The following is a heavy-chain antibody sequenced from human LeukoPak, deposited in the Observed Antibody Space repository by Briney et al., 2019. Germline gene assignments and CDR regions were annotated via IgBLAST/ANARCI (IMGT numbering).Heavy chain of an antibody. CDR1: GGSISSYY. V-gene: IGHV4-59*13. CDR3: ARSATIGRAFDY. Sequence: SETLSLTCTVSGGSISSYYWSWVRQPPGRGLGGVGYMYYSGSTNYNPSLKSRATISVDTSKNQFSLKLSSVTAADTAVYYCARSATIGRAFDYWGQGTLVTVSS. J-gene: IGHJ4*02. D-gene: IGHD5-24*01. CDR2: MYYSGST.